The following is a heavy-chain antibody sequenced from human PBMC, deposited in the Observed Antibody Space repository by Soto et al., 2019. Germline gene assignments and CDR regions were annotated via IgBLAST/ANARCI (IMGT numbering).Heavy chain of an antibody. CDR1: GGSVSSGSYH. V-gene: IGHV4-61*01. D-gene: IGHD3-3*01. CDR3: ASLQFYDFWSGSVTMDV. Sequence: PSETLSLTCTVSGGSVSSGSYHWSWIRQPPXKGLEWIGYIYYSGSTNYNPSLKSRVTISVDTSKNQFSLKLSSVTAADTAVYYCASLQFYDFWSGSVTMDVWGQGTTVTVSS. CDR2: IYYSGST. J-gene: IGHJ6*02.